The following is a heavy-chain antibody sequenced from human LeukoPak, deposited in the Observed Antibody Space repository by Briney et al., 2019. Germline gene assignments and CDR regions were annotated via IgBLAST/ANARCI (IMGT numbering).Heavy chain of an antibody. V-gene: IGHV1-3*01. Sequence: ASVKVSCKASGYTFTSYAMHWVRQAPGQRLEWMGWINAGNGNTKYSRKFQGRVTITRDTSASTAYMELSSLRSEDTAVYYCARFGAVAGENLDAFDIWGQGTMVTVSS. CDR3: ARFGAVAGENLDAFDI. J-gene: IGHJ3*02. D-gene: IGHD6-19*01. CDR2: INAGNGNT. CDR1: GYTFTSYA.